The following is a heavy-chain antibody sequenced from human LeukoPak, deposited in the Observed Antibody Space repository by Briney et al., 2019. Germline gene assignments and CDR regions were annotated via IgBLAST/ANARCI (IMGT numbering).Heavy chain of an antibody. CDR2: ISYDESTK. J-gene: IGHJ4*02. CDR3: ARDQGRTVTTPDY. V-gene: IGHV3-30*03. D-gene: IGHD4-17*01. Sequence: PGGSLRLSCVASGFSLRNYGMHWVRQTPGKGLEWVAVISYDESTKNYAESVKGRFTISRDNSKNTLYLQMNSLRAEDTAVYYCARDQGRTVTTPDYWGQGTLVTVSS. CDR1: GFSLRNYG.